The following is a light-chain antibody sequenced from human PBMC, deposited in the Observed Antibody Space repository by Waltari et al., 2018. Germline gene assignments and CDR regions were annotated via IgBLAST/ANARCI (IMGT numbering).Light chain of an antibody. CDR2: VND. V-gene: IGLV1-44*01. Sequence: QSVLTQAPSASGTPGQRITISCSGSSSNIGSHTVNWYQQIPGTAPKPVIHVNDPRPPGVPDRFSGSKSGTSASLAISGLQSDDEAFYHCATWDDSVDGWVFGGGTRLTVL. CDR3: ATWDDSVDGWV. CDR1: SSNIGSHT. J-gene: IGLJ3*02.